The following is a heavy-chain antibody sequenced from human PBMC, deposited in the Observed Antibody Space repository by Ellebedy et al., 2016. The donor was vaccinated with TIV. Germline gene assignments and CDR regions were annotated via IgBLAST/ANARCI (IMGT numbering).Heavy chain of an antibody. CDR2: ISSSKNYT. CDR1: GFTFSDYY. Sequence: GESLKISCAASGFTFSDYYMSWIRQAPGKGLEWVSSISSSKNYTNYADSVKGRFTISRDNAKNSLYLQMNSLRAEDTAVYYCARDRDSSGYSFGYWGQGTLVTVSS. J-gene: IGHJ4*02. V-gene: IGHV3-11*06. D-gene: IGHD3-22*01. CDR3: ARDRDSSGYSFGY.